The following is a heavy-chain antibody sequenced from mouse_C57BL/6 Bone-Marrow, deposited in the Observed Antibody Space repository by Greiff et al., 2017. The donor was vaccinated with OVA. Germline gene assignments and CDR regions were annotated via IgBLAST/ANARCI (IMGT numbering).Heavy chain of an antibody. V-gene: IGHV1-64*01. J-gene: IGHJ4*01. CDR2: IHPNSGST. Sequence: LQLQQPGAELVKPGASVKLSCKASGYTFTSYWMHWVKQRPGQGLGWIGMIHPNSGSTNYNEKFKSKATLTVDKSSSTAYMQLSSLTSEDSAVYYCARGVGYYYAMDYWGQGTSVTVSS. CDR3: ARGVGYYYAMDY. D-gene: IGHD2-2*01. CDR1: GYTFTSYW.